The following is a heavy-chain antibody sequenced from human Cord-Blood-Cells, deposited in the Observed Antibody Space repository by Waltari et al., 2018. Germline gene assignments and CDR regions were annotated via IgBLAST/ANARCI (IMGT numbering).Heavy chain of an antibody. Sequence: VQLVQCGAEVRKPGSSVKVSCKAYGGTFSSYTTSWVRQAPGQGLEWRGRIIPILGIANYAQKFQGRVTITADKATSTAYMELSSLRSEDTAVYYCAKEYSSFWFDPWGQGTLVTVSS. CDR3: AKEYSSFWFDP. J-gene: IGHJ5*02. CDR1: GGTFSSYT. D-gene: IGHD6-6*01. V-gene: IGHV1-69*09. CDR2: IIPILGIA.